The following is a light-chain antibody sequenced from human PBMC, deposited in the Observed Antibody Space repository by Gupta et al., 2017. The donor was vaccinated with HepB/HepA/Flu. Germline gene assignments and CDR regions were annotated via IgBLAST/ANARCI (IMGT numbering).Light chain of an antibody. CDR3: QVWDSSSDHRAV. CDR2: YDS. Sequence: SYVLTQPPPVSVAPGKTARTTCGGNNIGSKSVHWYQQKPGQAPVLVIYYDSDRPSGIPERFSGSNSGNTATLTISRVEAGDEADYYCQVWDSSSDHRAVFGGGTKLTVL. CDR1: NIGSKS. J-gene: IGLJ2*01. V-gene: IGLV3-21*04.